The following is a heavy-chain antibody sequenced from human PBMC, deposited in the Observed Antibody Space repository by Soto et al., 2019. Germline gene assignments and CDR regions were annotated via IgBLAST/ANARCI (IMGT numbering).Heavy chain of an antibody. CDR2: IYYSGST. Sequence: QLQLQESGPGLVKPSETLSLTCTVSGGSISSSSYYWGWIRQPPGKGLEWIGSIYYSGSTYYNPSLKSRVTRSVDTSKNQFSLKLSSVTAADTAVYYCARQWPDYYGSGSYYFDYWGQGTLVTVSS. CDR3: ARQWPDYYGSGSYYFDY. J-gene: IGHJ4*02. D-gene: IGHD3-10*01. CDR1: GGSISSSSYY. V-gene: IGHV4-39*01.